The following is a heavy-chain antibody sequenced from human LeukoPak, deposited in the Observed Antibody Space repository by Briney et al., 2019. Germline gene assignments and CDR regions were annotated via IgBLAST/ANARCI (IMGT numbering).Heavy chain of an antibody. Sequence: PGGSLRLSCAASGFTFSSYAMHWVRQAPGKGLEYVSAINSNGGSTSYANSVKGRFTISRDNAKNSLYLQMNSLRAEDTAVYYCAREGLAYFDYWGQGTLVTVSS. J-gene: IGHJ4*02. CDR2: INSNGGST. CDR3: AREGLAYFDY. V-gene: IGHV3-64*01. CDR1: GFTFSSYA.